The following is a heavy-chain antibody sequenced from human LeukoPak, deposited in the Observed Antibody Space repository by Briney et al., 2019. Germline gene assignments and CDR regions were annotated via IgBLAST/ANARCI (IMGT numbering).Heavy chain of an antibody. V-gene: IGHV1-69*04. D-gene: IGHD1-26*01. J-gene: IGHJ4*02. Sequence: SVKVSCKTSGGTFSNYALSWVRQAAGQGLEWMGRIIPILGAPNYAQKFQGRVTITADKSTSTAYMELSSLRSEDTAVYYCARGTYSGSYFDYWGQGTLVTVSS. CDR2: IIPILGAP. CDR3: ARGTYSGSYFDY. CDR1: GGTFSNYA.